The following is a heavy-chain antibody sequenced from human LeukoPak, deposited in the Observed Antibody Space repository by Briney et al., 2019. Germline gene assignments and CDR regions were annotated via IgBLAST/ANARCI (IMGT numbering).Heavy chain of an antibody. D-gene: IGHD1-26*01. V-gene: IGHV3-53*01. Sequence: GGSLRLSCAASGFTVSSNYMSWVRQAPGKGLEWVSVIYSGGSTYYADSVKGRFTISRDNSKNTLYLQMNSLRAEDTAVYYCARAQGKFDSGSSNWGQGTLVTVSS. J-gene: IGHJ4*02. CDR3: ARAQGKFDSGSSN. CDR2: IYSGGST. CDR1: GFTVSSNY.